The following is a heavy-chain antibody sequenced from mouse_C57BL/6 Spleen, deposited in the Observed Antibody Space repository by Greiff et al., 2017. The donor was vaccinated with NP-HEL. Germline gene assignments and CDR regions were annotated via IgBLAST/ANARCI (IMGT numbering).Heavy chain of an antibody. D-gene: IGHD1-1*01. J-gene: IGHJ2*01. CDR1: GFNIKDYY. CDR3: TYRGGNYFDY. V-gene: IGHV14-1*01. CDR2: IDPEDGDT. Sequence: VQLQQSGAELVRPGASVKLSCTASGFNIKDYYMHWVKQRPEQGLEWIGRIDPEDGDTEYAPKFQGKATMTADTSSNTAYLQRSSLTSEDTAVYYCTYRGGNYFDYWGQGTTLTVSS.